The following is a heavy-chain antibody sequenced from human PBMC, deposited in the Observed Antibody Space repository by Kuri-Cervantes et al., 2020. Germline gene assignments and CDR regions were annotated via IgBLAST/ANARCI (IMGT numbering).Heavy chain of an antibody. CDR1: GFTFSSYW. V-gene: IGHV3-7*01. Sequence: ETLSLTCAASGFTFSSYWMSWVRQAPGKGLEWVANIKQDGSEKYYVDSVKGRFTISRDNSKNTLYLQMNSLRAEDTAVYYCARDALGFEWEPHDGFDYWGQGTLVTVSS. D-gene: IGHD1-26*01. J-gene: IGHJ4*02. CDR2: IKQDGSEK. CDR3: ARDALGFEWEPHDGFDY.